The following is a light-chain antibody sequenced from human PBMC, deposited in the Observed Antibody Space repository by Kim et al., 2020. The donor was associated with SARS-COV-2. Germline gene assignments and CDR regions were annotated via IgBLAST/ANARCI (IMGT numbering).Light chain of an antibody. CDR3: GTWETSLRVAV. CDR2: GND. CDR1: SSNIGNNY. J-gene: IGLJ3*02. Sequence: GQRVTISCSGGSSNIGNNYVSWDQQLPGTAPKLLIYGNDKRPSGIPDRFSGSKSGTSATLGITGLQTGDEADYYCGTWETSLRVAVFGGGTKVTVL. V-gene: IGLV1-51*01.